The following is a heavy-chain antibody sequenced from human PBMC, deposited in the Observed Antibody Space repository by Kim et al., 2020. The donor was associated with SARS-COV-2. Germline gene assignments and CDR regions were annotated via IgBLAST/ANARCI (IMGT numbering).Heavy chain of an antibody. Sequence: SETLSLTCTVSGGSISSYYWSWIRQPPGKGLEWIGYIYYSGSTNYNPSLNSRVTISVDTSKNQFSLKLSSVTAADTAVYYCARGLNYYDSRREFDPWGQGTLVTVSS. J-gene: IGHJ5*02. CDR2: IYYSGST. V-gene: IGHV4-59*01. CDR3: ARGLNYYDSRREFDP. D-gene: IGHD3-22*01. CDR1: GGSISSYY.